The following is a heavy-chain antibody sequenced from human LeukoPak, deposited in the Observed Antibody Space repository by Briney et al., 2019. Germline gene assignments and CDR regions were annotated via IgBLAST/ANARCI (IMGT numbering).Heavy chain of an antibody. CDR2: IYHSGST. CDR1: GFTFSSYA. V-gene: IGHV4-30-2*01. D-gene: IGHD1-26*01. J-gene: IGHJ4*02. Sequence: LRLSCAASGFTFSSYAMHWIRQPPGKGLEWIGYIYHSGSTYYTPSLKSRVTISVDTSKNQFSLNLNSVTAADTAVYYCARRVGDYVDYWGQGILVTVSS. CDR3: ARRVGDYVDY.